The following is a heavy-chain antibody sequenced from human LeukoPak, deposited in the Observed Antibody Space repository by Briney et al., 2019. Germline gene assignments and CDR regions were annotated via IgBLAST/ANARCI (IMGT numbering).Heavy chain of an antibody. J-gene: IGHJ5*02. D-gene: IGHD2-15*01. CDR3: ARHRCSGGSCYPMNWFDP. CDR2: INHSGST. CDR1: GYSISSGYY. Sequence: SETLSLTCTVSGYSISSGYYWGWIRQPPGKGLEWIGSINHSGSTNYNPSLKSRVTISVDTSKNQFSLKLSSVTAADTAVYYCARHRCSGGSCYPMNWFDPWGQGTLVTVSS. V-gene: IGHV4-38-2*02.